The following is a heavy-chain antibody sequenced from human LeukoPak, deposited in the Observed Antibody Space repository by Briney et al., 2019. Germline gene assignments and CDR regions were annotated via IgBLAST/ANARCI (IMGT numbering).Heavy chain of an antibody. CDR3: ARDKFGAAPRMDV. CDR1: GFTFSNYY. J-gene: IGHJ6*04. D-gene: IGHD6-13*01. V-gene: IGHV3-11*01. Sequence: GGSLRLSCAASGFTFSNYYMSWIRQAPGRGLEWVSYISSSGSTIYYADSVKGRFTISRQNAKNSLYLQMNSLRAEDTAVYYCARDKFGAAPRMDVWGEGATVTVSS. CDR2: ISSSGSTI.